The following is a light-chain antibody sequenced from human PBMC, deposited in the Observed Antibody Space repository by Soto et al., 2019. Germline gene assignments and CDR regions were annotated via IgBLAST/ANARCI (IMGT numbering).Light chain of an antibody. V-gene: IGKV1-8*01. Sequence: AIRMTQSPSSFSASTGDRVTITCRASQGISSYLAWYQQKPGNAPKLLIYAASTLQSGVPSRFSGSGSGTDFTLSISCLQYEDFASDYCQQYYSYPALLVGGGNKLEIK. CDR1: QGISSY. CDR2: AAS. CDR3: QQYYSYPALL. J-gene: IGKJ4*01.